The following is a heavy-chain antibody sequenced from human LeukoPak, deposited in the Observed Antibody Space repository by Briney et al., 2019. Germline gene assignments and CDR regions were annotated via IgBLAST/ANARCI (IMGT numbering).Heavy chain of an antibody. CDR2: INPSGGST. CDR1: GYIFSSYY. CDR3: ARGLTYYYDSSGLTNY. V-gene: IGHV1-46*01. D-gene: IGHD3-22*01. J-gene: IGHJ4*02. Sequence: GASVKVSCKASGYIFSSYYMHWVRQAPGQGLEWMGIINPSGGSTSYAQKFQGRVTMTRNTSISTAYMELSSLRSEDTAVYYCARGLTYYYDSSGLTNYWGQGTLVTVSS.